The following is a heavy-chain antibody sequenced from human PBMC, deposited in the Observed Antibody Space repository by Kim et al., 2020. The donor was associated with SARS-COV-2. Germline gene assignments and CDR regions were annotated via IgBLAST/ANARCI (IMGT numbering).Heavy chain of an antibody. CDR3: ARGQGAAAGPYYYYGMDV. D-gene: IGHD6-13*01. Sequence: SETLSLTCAVYGGSFSGYYWSWIRQPPGKGLEWIGEINHSGSTNYNPSLKSRVTISVDTSKNQFSLKLSSVTAADTAVYYCARGQGAAAGPYYYYGMDVWGQGTTVTVSS. CDR2: INHSGST. J-gene: IGHJ6*02. CDR1: GGSFSGYY. V-gene: IGHV4-34*01.